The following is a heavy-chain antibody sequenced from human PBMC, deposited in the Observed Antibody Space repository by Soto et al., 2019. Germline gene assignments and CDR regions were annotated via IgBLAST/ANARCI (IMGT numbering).Heavy chain of an antibody. D-gene: IGHD2-15*01. V-gene: IGHV3-11*01. CDR1: ALIISDYY. CDR3: ARVGCSGGSCPLDY. CDR2: ISGSGTTI. J-gene: IGHJ4*02. Sequence: QVQLVESGGGLVKPGGSLRLSCAASALIISDYYMSWIRQAPGKGLEWVSYISGSGTTIYYADSVKGRFTISRDNAKNSLYLQMSSLRAEDTAVYYCARVGCSGGSCPLDYWGQGTLVTVSS.